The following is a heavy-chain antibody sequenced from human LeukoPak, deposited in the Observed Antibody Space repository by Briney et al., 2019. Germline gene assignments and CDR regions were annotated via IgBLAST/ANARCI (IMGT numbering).Heavy chain of an antibody. J-gene: IGHJ4*02. CDR3: TTYGSGRKFDY. CDR1: GFTFSDAW. D-gene: IGHD3-10*01. Sequence: GGSLRLSCAASGFTFSDAWMSWVRQTPGKGLEWVGRIESKTDGGTTDYGAPVKGRFTISRDDSTNTLYLQMNSLKSEDTAVYYCTTYGSGRKFDYWGQGILVTVSS. V-gene: IGHV3-15*04. CDR2: IESKTDGGTT.